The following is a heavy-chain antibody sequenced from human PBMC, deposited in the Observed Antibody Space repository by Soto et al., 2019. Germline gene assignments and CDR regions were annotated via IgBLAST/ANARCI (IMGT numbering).Heavy chain of an antibody. CDR3: ASLPGYTFAHTARSQYFDY. V-gene: IGHV4-39*01. J-gene: IGHJ4*02. CDR2: IYYSGST. Sequence: SETLSLTCTVSGGSISSSIYYWGWIRHPPGNGLEWIGSIYYSGSTYYNPSLKSRVTISVDTSKNQFSLKLSSVTAADTAVYYCASLPGYTFAHTARSQYFDYWGQGTLVTVYS. CDR1: GGSISSSIYY. D-gene: IGHD6-13*01.